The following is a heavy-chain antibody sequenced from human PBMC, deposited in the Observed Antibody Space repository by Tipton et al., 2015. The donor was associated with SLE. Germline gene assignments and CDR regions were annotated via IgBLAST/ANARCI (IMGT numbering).Heavy chain of an antibody. J-gene: IGHJ4*02. CDR3: ATELFRGYTSGWGPDY. V-gene: IGHV4-34*01. Sequence: TLSLTCAVYGGSFNDYYWSWIRQPPGKGLEWIGEVTQSGATNYNPSLKSRVTISVDTSQTQFSLKLTSVTAADTAVYYYATELFRGYTSGWGPDYWGQGTLVTVSS. D-gene: IGHD6-19*01. CDR1: GGSFNDYY. CDR2: VTQSGAT.